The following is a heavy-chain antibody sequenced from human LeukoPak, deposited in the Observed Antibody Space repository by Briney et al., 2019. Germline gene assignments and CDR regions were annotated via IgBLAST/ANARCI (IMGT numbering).Heavy chain of an antibody. Sequence: GGSLRLSCAASGFSFGYYGMHWVRQVPDKGLEWVALITYDGTDKYYADSVKGRFTISRDNSKDTLFLQMNNLRVEDTAVYYCVRQAQEDYWGQGTLVTVSS. CDR1: GFSFGYYG. D-gene: IGHD2-15*01. V-gene: IGHV3-30*03. J-gene: IGHJ4*02. CDR2: ITYDGTDK. CDR3: VRQAQEDY.